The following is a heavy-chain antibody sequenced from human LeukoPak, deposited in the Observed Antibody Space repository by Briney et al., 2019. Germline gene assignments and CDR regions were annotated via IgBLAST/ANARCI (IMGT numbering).Heavy chain of an antibody. Sequence: SGTLSLTCAVSGGSISSSNWWSWVRQPPGKGLEWIGEIYHSGSTNYNPSLKSRVTISVDKSKNQFSLKLSSETAADTAVYYCARGGSSSWYGLLDYWGQGTLVTVSS. J-gene: IGHJ4*02. CDR3: ARGGSSSWYGLLDY. CDR1: GGSISSSNW. CDR2: IYHSGST. V-gene: IGHV4-4*02. D-gene: IGHD6-13*01.